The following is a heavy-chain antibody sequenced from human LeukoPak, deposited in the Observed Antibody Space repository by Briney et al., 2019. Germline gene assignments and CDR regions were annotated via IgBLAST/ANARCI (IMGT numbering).Heavy chain of an antibody. CDR3: AIVVVAASASYYFDY. J-gene: IGHJ4*02. CDR1: GFTYSNYA. V-gene: IGHV3-23*01. CDR2: ISGSDGGT. Sequence: GGSLRLSCAVSGFTYSNYAMSWVRQAPGKGLEWVSAISGSDGGTYYADSVKGRFTISGDRSKNTLYLQMSSLRAEDTAVYYCAIVVVAASASYYFDYWGQGTLVTVSS. D-gene: IGHD2-15*01.